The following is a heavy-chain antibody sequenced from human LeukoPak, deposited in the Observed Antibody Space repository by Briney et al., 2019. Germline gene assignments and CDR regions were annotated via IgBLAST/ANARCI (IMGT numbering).Heavy chain of an antibody. V-gene: IGHV4-34*01. D-gene: IGHD3-9*01. Sequence: KPSETLSLTCAVYGGSFSGYYWSWIRQLPGKGLEWIGEINHSGSTNYNPSLKSRVTISVDTSKNQFSLKLSSVTAADTAVYYCARGELRYFDWLLRGTYFDYWGQGTLVTVSS. CDR2: INHSGST. J-gene: IGHJ4*02. CDR1: GGSFSGYY. CDR3: ARGELRYFDWLLRGTYFDY.